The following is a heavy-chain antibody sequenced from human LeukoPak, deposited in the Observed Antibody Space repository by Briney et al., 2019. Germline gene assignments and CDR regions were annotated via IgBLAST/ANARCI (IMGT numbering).Heavy chain of an antibody. CDR3: AKALLAARRLDY. CDR1: GFTFSSYA. CDR2: VSGSGGST. D-gene: IGHD6-6*01. V-gene: IGHV3-23*01. Sequence: GGSLRLSCAASGFTFSSYAMSWVRQAPGKGLEWVSAVSGSGGSTYYADSVKGRFTISRDNSKNTLYLQMNSLRAEDTAVYYCAKALLAARRLDYWGQGTLVTVSS. J-gene: IGHJ4*02.